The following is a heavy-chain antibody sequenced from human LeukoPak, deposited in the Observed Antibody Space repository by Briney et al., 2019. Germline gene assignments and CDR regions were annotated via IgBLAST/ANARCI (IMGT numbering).Heavy chain of an antibody. CDR2: IIPIFGTA. Sequence: GASVKVSCKASGYTFTSYGISWVRQAPGQGLEWMGGIIPIFGTANYAQKFQGRVTITADESTSTAYMELSSLRSEDTAVYYCAKEGYCSSTSCQALDYWGQGTLVTVSS. V-gene: IGHV1-69*13. J-gene: IGHJ4*02. CDR3: AKEGYCSSTSCQALDY. CDR1: GYTFTSYG. D-gene: IGHD2-2*01.